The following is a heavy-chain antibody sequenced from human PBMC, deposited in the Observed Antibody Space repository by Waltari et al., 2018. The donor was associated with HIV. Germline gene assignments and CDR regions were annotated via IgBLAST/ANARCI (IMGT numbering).Heavy chain of an antibody. J-gene: IGHJ3*01. V-gene: IGHV3-13*01. CDR1: GFTLSNYD. CDR2: IATAGNT. D-gene: IGHD5-18*01. CDR3: ARADTSIPHRAFDL. Sequence: EVQLVESGGGLVQPGGSLRLSCVASGFTLSNYDMYWVRQVTGTRPEWVSAIATAGNTYYSASVQGRFTISRENAKDSLYLQMNSLRAEDTAVYYCARADTSIPHRAFDLWGQGTMVTVSS.